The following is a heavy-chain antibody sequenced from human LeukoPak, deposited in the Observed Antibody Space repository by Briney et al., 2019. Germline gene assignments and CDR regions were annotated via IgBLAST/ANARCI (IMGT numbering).Heavy chain of an antibody. V-gene: IGHV3-9*01. CDR2: ISWNSGSI. Sequence: GGSLRLSCAASGFTFDDYAMHWVRQAPGKGLEWVSGISWNSGSIGYADSVKGRFTISRDNSKNTLYLQMNSLRAEDTAVYYCAKRVEVGYYDSSGYYDYWGQGTLVTVSS. D-gene: IGHD3-22*01. CDR1: GFTFDDYA. J-gene: IGHJ4*02. CDR3: AKRVEVGYYDSSGYYDY.